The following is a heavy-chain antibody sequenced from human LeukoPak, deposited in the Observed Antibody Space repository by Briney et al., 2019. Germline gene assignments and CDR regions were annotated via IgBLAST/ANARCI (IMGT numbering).Heavy chain of an antibody. CDR3: ARDTPYSGYDKDAFDI. J-gene: IGHJ3*02. D-gene: IGHD5-12*01. CDR1: GFTFSSYA. V-gene: IGHV3-48*01. CDR2: ISSSSSTI. Sequence: GGSLRLSCAASGFTFSSYAMSWVRQAPGKGLEWVSYISSSSSTIYYADSVKGRFTISRDNAKNSLYLQMNSLRAEDTAVYYCARDTPYSGYDKDAFDIWGQGAMVTVSS.